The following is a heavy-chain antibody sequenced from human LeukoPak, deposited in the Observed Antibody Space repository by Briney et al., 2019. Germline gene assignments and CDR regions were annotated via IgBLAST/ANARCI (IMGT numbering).Heavy chain of an antibody. J-gene: IGHJ5*02. CDR1: GGTFSGYA. CDR2: IIPIFGTE. V-gene: IGHV1-69*13. CDR3: ARTVVGATVNWFDP. D-gene: IGHD1-26*01. Sequence: SVKVSCKASGGTFSGYAISWVRQAPGQGLEWMGGIIPIFGTENYAQKFQGRVTITADESTSTAYMELSSLRSEDTAVYYCARTVVGATVNWFDPWGQGTLVTVSS.